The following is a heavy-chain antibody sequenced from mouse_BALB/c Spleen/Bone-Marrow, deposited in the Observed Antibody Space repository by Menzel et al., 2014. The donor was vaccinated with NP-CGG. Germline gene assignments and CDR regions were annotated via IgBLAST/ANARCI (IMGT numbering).Heavy chain of an antibody. CDR1: GYTFTSYW. J-gene: IGHJ2*01. CDR2: INPSNGRT. CDR3: ARGTFDY. Sequence: VQLQQSGAELVKPGASVKLSCKASGYTFTSYWMRWVKQRPGQGLEWIGEINPSNGRTNYNEKFKSKATLTVDNSSSTAYMQLSSLTSEDSAVYYCARGTFDYWGQGTTLTVSS. V-gene: IGHV1S81*02.